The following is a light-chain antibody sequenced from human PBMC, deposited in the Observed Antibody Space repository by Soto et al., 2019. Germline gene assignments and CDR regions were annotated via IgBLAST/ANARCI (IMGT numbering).Light chain of an antibody. V-gene: IGKV4-1*01. Sequence: DTVMTQSPDSVAVTLAYRASISGKCSQSWLYRSTNKNYLAWYQQKPGQPPNPLIYWAPTRASGVPDRFSGSGSGTDFTPPITSLQAEDVAVYSCQQYYTPPLPFGQGTKL. CDR2: WAP. CDR3: QQYYTPPLP. CDR1: QSWLYRSTNKNY. J-gene: IGKJ1*01.